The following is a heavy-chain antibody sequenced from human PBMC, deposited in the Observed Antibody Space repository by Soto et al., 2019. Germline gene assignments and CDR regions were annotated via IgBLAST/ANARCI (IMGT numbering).Heavy chain of an antibody. CDR1: GGSLSSYY. V-gene: IGHV4-59*01. D-gene: IGHD6-13*01. Sequence: PSETLSLTCTVSGGSLSSYYWSWIRQPPGKGLEWIGYIYYSGSTNYNPSLKSRVTISVDTSKDQFSLKLSSVTAADTAVYYCARTGPPYSSSWYGRGYYFDYWGQGTLVTVSS. CDR2: IYYSGST. CDR3: ARTGPPYSSSWYGRGYYFDY. J-gene: IGHJ4*02.